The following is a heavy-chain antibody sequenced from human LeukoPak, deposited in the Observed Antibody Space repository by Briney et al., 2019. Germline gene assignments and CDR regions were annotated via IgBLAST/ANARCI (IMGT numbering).Heavy chain of an antibody. J-gene: IGHJ4*02. CDR2: TYYSGST. V-gene: IGHV4-59*05. CDR3: ARRQWPYYFDY. CDR1: GGSISNYY. D-gene: IGHD6-19*01. Sequence: PSETLSLTCTVSGGSISNYYWSWIRQPAGKGLEWIGRTYYSGSTYYNPSLKSRVTISVDTSKNQFSLKLSSVTAADTAVYYCARRQWPYYFDYWGQGALVTVSS.